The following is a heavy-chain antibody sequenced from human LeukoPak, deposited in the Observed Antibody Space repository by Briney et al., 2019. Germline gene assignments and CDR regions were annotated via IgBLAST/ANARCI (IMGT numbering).Heavy chain of an antibody. D-gene: IGHD7-27*01. CDR2: IRSKAYGGTT. J-gene: IGHJ5*02. CDR1: GFTFGDYT. CDR3: TRNMLGIAWFDP. V-gene: IGHV3-49*03. Sequence: GGSLRLSCTVSGFTFGDYTMSWFRQAPGKGAEWVGFIRSKAYGGTTEYAASVKGRFTISRDDSKSIAYLQMNSLQSEDTAVYYCTRNMLGIAWFDPWGQGTLVTVSS.